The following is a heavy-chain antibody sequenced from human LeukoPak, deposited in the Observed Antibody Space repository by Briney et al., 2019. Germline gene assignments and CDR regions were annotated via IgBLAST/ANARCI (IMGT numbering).Heavy chain of an antibody. Sequence: GGSLRLSCAASGFTFSNAWMSWVRQAPGKGLEWVGRIKSKTDGGTTDYAAPVKGRGTISRDDSKNTLYLQMNSLKTEDTAVYYCTTDPVVVPAAMSRSFDYWGQGTLVTVSS. D-gene: IGHD2-2*01. CDR1: GFTFSNAW. V-gene: IGHV3-15*01. CDR3: TTDPVVVPAAMSRSFDY. CDR2: IKSKTDGGTT. J-gene: IGHJ4*02.